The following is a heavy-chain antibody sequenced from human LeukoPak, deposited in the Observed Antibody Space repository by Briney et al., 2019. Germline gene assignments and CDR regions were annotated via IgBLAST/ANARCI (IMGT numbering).Heavy chain of an antibody. Sequence: PSETLSLTCAVSGGSISSSNWWSWVRQPPGKGLEWIGEINHSGSTNYNPSLKSRVTISVDTSKNQFSLKLSSVTAADTAVYYCARGGGSIDWFDPWGQGTLVTVSS. J-gene: IGHJ5*02. V-gene: IGHV4-4*02. CDR2: INHSGST. CDR1: GGSISSSNW. CDR3: ARGGGSIDWFDP. D-gene: IGHD3-10*01.